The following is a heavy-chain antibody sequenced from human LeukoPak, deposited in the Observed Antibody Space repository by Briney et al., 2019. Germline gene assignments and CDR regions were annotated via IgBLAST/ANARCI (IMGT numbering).Heavy chain of an antibody. CDR3: AKESANWGYNWFDP. CDR2: ISAWGGSS. D-gene: IGHD7-27*01. J-gene: IGHJ5*02. Sequence: PGGSLRLSCAASGFTFSSYAMSWVRQAPGKGGEWVSDISAWGGSSYYGDSVKGRFTISRDNSKNTQYLQMNSLRAEDTAIYYCAKESANWGYNWFDPWGQGTLVSVSP. V-gene: IGHV3-23*01. CDR1: GFTFSSYA.